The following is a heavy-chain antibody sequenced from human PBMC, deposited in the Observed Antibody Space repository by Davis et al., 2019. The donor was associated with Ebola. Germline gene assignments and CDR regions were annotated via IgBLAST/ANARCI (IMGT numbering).Heavy chain of an antibody. CDR3: ARELHGDWFDP. Sequence: MPGGSLRLSCTVSGGSISSSSYYWGWIRQPPGKGLEWIGSIYYSGSTYYNPSLKSRVTISVDTSKNQFSLKLSSVTAADTAVYYCARELHGDWFDPWGQGTLVTVSS. D-gene: IGHD4-17*01. CDR1: GGSISSSSYY. J-gene: IGHJ5*02. V-gene: IGHV4-39*07. CDR2: IYYSGST.